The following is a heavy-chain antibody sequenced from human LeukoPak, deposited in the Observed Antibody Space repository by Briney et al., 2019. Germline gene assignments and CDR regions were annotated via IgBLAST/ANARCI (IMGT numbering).Heavy chain of an antibody. V-gene: IGHV3-23*01. CDR2: ISGGGGGT. CDR1: GFTFSSYA. Sequence: GGSLRLSCAASGFTFSSYAMTWVRQAPGKGLEWVSAISGGGGGTFYADYVKGRFTISRDNSKNTLYLQMNSLSAEDTAVYYCAKDLGGKPYYYYGMDVWGQGTTVTVSS. J-gene: IGHJ6*02. CDR3: AKDLGGKPYYYYGMDV.